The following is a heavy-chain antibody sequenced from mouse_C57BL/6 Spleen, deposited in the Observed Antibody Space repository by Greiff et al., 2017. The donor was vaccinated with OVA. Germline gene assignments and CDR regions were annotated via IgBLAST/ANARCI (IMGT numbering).Heavy chain of an antibody. V-gene: IGHV5-4*01. D-gene: IGHD1-1*01. CDR3: ARVGVATGYFDV. J-gene: IGHJ1*03. CDR1: GFTFSSYA. CDR2: ISDGGSYT. Sequence: EVQVVESGGGLVKPGGSLKLSCAASGFTFSSYAMSWVRQTPEKRLEWVATISDGGSYTYYPDNVKGRFTISRDNAKNNLYLQMSHLKSEDTAMYYCARVGVATGYFDVWGTGTTVTVAS.